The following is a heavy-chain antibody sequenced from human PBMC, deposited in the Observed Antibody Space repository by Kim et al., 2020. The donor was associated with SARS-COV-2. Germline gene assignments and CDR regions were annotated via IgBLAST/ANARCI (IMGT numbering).Heavy chain of an antibody. Sequence: GGSLRLSCAASGFTFSSYGMHWVRQAPGKGLEWVAVISYDGSNKYYADSVKGRFTISRDNSKNTLYLQMNSLRAEDTAVYYCAKDRASRAVTTAVYGMDV. D-gene: IGHD4-17*01. CDR2: ISYDGSNK. V-gene: IGHV3-30*18. CDR1: GFTFSSYG. CDR3: AKDRASRAVTTAVYGMDV. J-gene: IGHJ6*01.